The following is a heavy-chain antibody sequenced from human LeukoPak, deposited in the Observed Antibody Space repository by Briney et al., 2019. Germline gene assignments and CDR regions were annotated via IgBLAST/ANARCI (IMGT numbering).Heavy chain of an antibody. V-gene: IGHV1-8*03. CDR2: MNPNSGNT. Sequence: ASVKVSCKASGYTFTSYDINWVRQATGQGLEWMGWMNPNSGNTGYAQKFQGRVTITRNTSISTAYMELSSLRSEDTAVYYCARERYYYGPGWLRWFDPWGQGTLVTVSS. CDR3: ARERYYYGPGWLRWFDP. D-gene: IGHD3-10*01. J-gene: IGHJ5*02. CDR1: GYTFTSYD.